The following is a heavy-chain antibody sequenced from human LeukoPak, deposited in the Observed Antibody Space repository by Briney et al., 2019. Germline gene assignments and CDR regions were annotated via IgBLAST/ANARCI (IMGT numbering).Heavy chain of an antibody. CDR1: GGSVSSGSYY. J-gene: IGHJ5*02. CDR2: IYYSGST. CDR3: ARAETYYDFWSGCLNWFDP. V-gene: IGHV4-61*01. Sequence: SETLSLTCTVSGGSVSSGSYYWSWIRQPPGKGLEWIGYIYYSGSTNYNPSLKSRVTISVDTSKNQFSLKLSSATAADTAVYYCARAETYYDFWSGCLNWFDPWGQGTLVTVSS. D-gene: IGHD3-3*01.